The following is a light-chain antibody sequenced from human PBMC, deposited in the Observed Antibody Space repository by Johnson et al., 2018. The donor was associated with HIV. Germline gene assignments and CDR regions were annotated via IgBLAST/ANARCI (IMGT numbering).Light chain of an antibody. CDR1: SSNIGNNY. CDR3: GTWDSSLSAYV. Sequence: QSVLTQPPSVYAAPGQKVTISCSGSSSNIGNNYVSWYQQLPGTAPKLLIYENNKRPSGIPDRFSGYKSGTSATLGINGLQTGDEAEYYCGTWDSSLSAYVFGTGTKVTVL. CDR2: ENN. V-gene: IGLV1-51*02. J-gene: IGLJ1*01.